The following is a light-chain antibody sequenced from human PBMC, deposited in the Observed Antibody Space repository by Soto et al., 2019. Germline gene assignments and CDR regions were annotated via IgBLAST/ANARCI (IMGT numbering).Light chain of an antibody. CDR3: QRXNMYWVT. CDR2: QAS. CDR1: QNINNW. J-gene: IGKJ4*01. Sequence: DLQLTQSPSTLSASVGDRVTITCRASQNINNWLAWYQQKPGRAPKFLIYQASILESGVPSRFSGSGSGTEFTLTIXXLXPDDXATXXXQRXNMYWVTFGGGTKVEI. V-gene: IGKV1-5*03.